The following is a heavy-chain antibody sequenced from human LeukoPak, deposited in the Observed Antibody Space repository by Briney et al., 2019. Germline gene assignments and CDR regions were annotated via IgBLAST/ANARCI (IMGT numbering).Heavy chain of an antibody. J-gene: IGHJ4*02. Sequence: PSETLSLTCTVSGGSISSSSYFWGWIRQPPGKGLEWIGSIDYGGSTYYNPSLKSRVTISVDTSKNQFSLKLSPVTAADTAVYYCARLHDGYRYGADYWGQGTLVTAS. CDR2: IDYGGST. CDR3: ARLHDGYRYGADY. CDR1: GGSISSSSYF. V-gene: IGHV4-39*07. D-gene: IGHD5-18*01.